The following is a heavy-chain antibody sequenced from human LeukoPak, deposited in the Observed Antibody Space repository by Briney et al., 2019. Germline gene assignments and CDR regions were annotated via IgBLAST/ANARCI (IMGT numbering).Heavy chain of an antibody. Sequence: GSSVKVSCKASGGTFSSYAITWVRQAPGQGLEWMRRIIPIIDMANYAQKFQGRVTITADTSTSTAFMELSSLRSDDAAVYYCVCYNSSGYSDYYFDYWGQGTLVTVSS. CDR1: GGTFSSYA. D-gene: IGHD3-22*01. CDR3: VCYNSSGYSDYYFDY. J-gene: IGHJ4*02. CDR2: IIPIIDMA. V-gene: IGHV1-69*04.